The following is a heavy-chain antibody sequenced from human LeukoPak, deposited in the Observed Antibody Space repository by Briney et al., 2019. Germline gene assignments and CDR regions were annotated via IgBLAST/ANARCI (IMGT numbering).Heavy chain of an antibody. V-gene: IGHV1-24*01. CDR1: GYTLTELS. Sequence: GASVKVSCKVSGYTLTELSMHWVRQAPGKGLEWMGGFDPEDGETIYAQRFQGRVTMTEDTSTDTAYMELSSLRSENTAVYYCVVYPQELDYWGQGTLVTVSS. CDR3: VVYPQELDY. D-gene: IGHD1-14*01. J-gene: IGHJ4*02. CDR2: FDPEDGET.